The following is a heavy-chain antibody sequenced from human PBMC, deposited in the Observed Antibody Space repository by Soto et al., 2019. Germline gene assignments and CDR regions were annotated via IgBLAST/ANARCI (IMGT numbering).Heavy chain of an antibody. CDR2: ISGSGGST. V-gene: IGHV3-23*01. D-gene: IGHD4-17*01. Sequence: LRLSCAASGFPFSSYAMTWVRQAPGKGLEWVSLISGSGGSTYYADSVKGRFTISRDNSKNTLYLQMNSLRAEDTAVYYCAKRTVPVTSDYFDYWGQGTLVTVSS. J-gene: IGHJ4*02. CDR3: AKRTVPVTSDYFDY. CDR1: GFPFSSYA.